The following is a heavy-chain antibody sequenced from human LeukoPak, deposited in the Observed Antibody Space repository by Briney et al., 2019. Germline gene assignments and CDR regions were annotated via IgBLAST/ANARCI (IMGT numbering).Heavy chain of an antibody. D-gene: IGHD2-15*01. J-gene: IGHJ3*02. V-gene: IGHV3-21*01. CDR1: GFTFNTYN. CDR3: ARKYCSGGSCYDGDAFDI. CDR2: ISSSSTYI. Sequence: SGGSLRLSCAASGFTFNTYNMNWVRQAPGKGLECVSSISSSSTYIYYADSVKGRFTISRDNAKNSLYLQMNSLRAEDTAVYYCARKYCSGGSCYDGDAFDIWGQGTMVTVSS.